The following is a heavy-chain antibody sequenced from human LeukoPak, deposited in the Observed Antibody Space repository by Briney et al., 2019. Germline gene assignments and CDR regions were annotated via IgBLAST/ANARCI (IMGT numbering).Heavy chain of an antibody. CDR1: GLTFSSYS. V-gene: IGHV3-48*02. J-gene: IGHJ4*02. D-gene: IGHD6-19*01. Sequence: GGSLRLSCAASGLTFSSYSMNWVRQTPGKGVEWVPYINSGSSTIYYADSVKGRFTISRDNAKNSLYLQMNSLRDEDTAVYYCARDRHSTGWYYFDYWGQGTLVTVSS. CDR2: INSGSSTI. CDR3: ARDRHSTGWYYFDY.